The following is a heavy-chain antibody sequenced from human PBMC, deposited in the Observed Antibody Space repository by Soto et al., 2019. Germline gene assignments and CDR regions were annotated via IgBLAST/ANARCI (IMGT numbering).Heavy chain of an antibody. CDR3: ARATYYSDTGGSPPLDY. D-gene: IGHD3-22*01. Sequence: PSETLSLTCAVYGGSFSGYYWSWIRQPPGKGLEWIGEINHSGSTNYNPSLKSRVTISVDTSKNQFSLKLRSVTAADTAVYYCARATYYSDTGGSPPLDYWGQGTLVTVSS. CDR1: GGSFSGYY. V-gene: IGHV4-34*01. J-gene: IGHJ4*02. CDR2: INHSGST.